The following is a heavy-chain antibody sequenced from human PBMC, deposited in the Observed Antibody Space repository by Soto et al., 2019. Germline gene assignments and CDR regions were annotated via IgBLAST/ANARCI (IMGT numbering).Heavy chain of an antibody. Sequence: GGSLRLSCAASGFTFSTFAMTWVRQAPGKGLEWVSGIIGGGGSAYYADSVRGRFTVSRDNSKNTLYLQMNSLRAEDTAIYYCAKDHIPPTITTNWYYYYYGLDVWGQGNTVTVSS. CDR1: GFTFSTFA. J-gene: IGHJ6*02. CDR2: IIGGGGSA. CDR3: AKDHIPPTITTNWYYYYYGLDV. V-gene: IGHV3-23*01. D-gene: IGHD4-4*01.